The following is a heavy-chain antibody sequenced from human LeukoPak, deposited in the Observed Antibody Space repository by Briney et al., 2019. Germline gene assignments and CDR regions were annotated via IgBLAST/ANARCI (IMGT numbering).Heavy chain of an antibody. CDR1: GGSISSYY. V-gene: IGHV4-59*01. CDR3: ARVQWLDYYGMDV. Sequence: PSETLSLTCTVSGGSISSYYWSWIRQPPGKGLEWIGYIYYSGSTNYNPSLKSRVTISVDTSKNQFSLKLSSVTAADTAVYYCARVQWLDYYGMDVWGQGTTVTVSS. J-gene: IGHJ6*02. D-gene: IGHD6-19*01. CDR2: IYYSGST.